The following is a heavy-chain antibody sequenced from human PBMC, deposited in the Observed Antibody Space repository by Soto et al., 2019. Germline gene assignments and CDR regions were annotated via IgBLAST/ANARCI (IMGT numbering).Heavy chain of an antibody. Sequence: ASVKVSCKTSGYTFTGHHIHWVRQAPGQGLEWMGWINPISGGTKYREKFQGRVSITREKSSSTAYMELSSLTSDDSAVYYCAKDGRHCSGGSCPQGHWGQGTLVTVSS. D-gene: IGHD2-15*01. J-gene: IGHJ4*02. CDR1: GYTFTGHH. CDR2: INPISGGT. CDR3: AKDGRHCSGGSCPQGH. V-gene: IGHV1-2*02.